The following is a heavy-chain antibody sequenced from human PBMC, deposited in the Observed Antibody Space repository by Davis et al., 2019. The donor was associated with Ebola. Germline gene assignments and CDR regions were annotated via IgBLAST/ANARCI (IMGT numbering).Heavy chain of an antibody. CDR2: IWYDGSNK. CDR3: ARGDAWNIVATMTGFDY. V-gene: IGHV3-33*01. J-gene: IGHJ4*02. D-gene: IGHD5-12*01. CDR1: GFTFSSYG. Sequence: PGGSLRLSCAASGFTFSSYGMHWVRQAPGKGLEWVAVIWYDGSNKYYADSVKGRFTISRDNSKNTLYLQMNSLRAEDTAVYYCARGDAWNIVATMTGFDYWGQGTLVTVSS.